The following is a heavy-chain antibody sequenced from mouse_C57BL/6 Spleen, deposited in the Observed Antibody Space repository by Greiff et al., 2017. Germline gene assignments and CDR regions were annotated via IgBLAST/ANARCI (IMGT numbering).Heavy chain of an antibody. V-gene: IGHV1-15*01. CDR1: GYTFTDYE. CDR2: IDPETGGT. J-gene: IGHJ3*01. CDR3: TRGGGYDGSFAY. Sequence: VKLLESGAELVRPGASVTLSCKASGYTFTDYEMPWVKQTPVHGLEWIGAIDPETGGTAYNQKFKGKAILTADKSSSTAYMELRSLTSEDSAVYYSTRGGGYDGSFAYWGQGTLVTVSA. D-gene: IGHD2-2*01.